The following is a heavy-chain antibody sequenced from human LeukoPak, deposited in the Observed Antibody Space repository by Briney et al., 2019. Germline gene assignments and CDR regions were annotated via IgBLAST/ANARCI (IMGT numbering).Heavy chain of an antibody. CDR1: GFTFSSYE. Sequence: TGGSLRLSCAASGFTFSSYEMNWVRQAQGKWLEWVSYISSSGSTIYYADSVKGRFTISRDNAKNSLYLQMNSLRAEDTAVYYCAVTTGLIDDYWGQGTLVTVSS. CDR3: AVTTGLIDDY. D-gene: IGHD4-17*01. CDR2: ISSSGSTI. V-gene: IGHV3-48*03. J-gene: IGHJ4*02.